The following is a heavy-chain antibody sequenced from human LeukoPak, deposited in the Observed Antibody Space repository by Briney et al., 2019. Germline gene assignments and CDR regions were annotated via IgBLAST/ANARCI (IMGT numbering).Heavy chain of an antibody. J-gene: IGHJ6*03. CDR3: AREVGYSSSWYSYYYYYYMDV. V-gene: IGHV1-69*06. D-gene: IGHD6-13*01. CDR1: GGTFSSYA. CDR2: IIPIFGTA. Sequence: ASVKVSCKASGGTFSSYAISWVRQAPGQGLEWMGGIIPIFGTANYAQKFQGRVTITADKSTSTAYMELSSLRSEDTAVYYCAREVGYSSSWYSYYYYYYMDVWGKGTTVTVSS.